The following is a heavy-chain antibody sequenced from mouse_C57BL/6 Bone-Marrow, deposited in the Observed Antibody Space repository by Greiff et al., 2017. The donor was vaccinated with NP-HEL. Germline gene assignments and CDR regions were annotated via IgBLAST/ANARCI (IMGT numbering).Heavy chain of an antibody. D-gene: IGHD3-2*02. V-gene: IGHV1-54*01. CDR2: ISPGSGGI. Sequence: QVQLQQSGAGLVRPGTSVKVSCTASGYAFTNYLIEWVKQGPGQGLEWIGVISPGSGGINYTEKVKGKETLTADKSSSTAYLQLSSLTSEDSAVYFCASSDSSGYDYWGQGTTLTVSS. J-gene: IGHJ2*01. CDR3: ASSDSSGYDY. CDR1: GYAFTNYL.